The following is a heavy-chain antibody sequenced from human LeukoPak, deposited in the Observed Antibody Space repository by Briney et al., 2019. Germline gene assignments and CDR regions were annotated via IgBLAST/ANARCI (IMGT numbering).Heavy chain of an antibody. CDR1: GYTFTNWG. Sequence: ASVKVSCKASGYTFTNWGLTWVRPAPGQGLEWMGWISTHDGSTKNVENIEGRLTMTADVPTNTAYLELRNLRSDDTATYYCATLRGYYTTNNWFDPWGQGTLVTVSS. V-gene: IGHV1-18*01. CDR3: ATLRGYYTTNNWFDP. J-gene: IGHJ5*02. CDR2: ISTHDGST. D-gene: IGHD2-8*01.